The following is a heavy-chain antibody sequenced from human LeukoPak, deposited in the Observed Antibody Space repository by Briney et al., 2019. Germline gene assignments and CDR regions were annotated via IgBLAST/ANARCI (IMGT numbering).Heavy chain of an antibody. CDR1: GGSTSSYY. J-gene: IGHJ3*02. D-gene: IGHD6-19*01. Sequence: SETLSLTCTVSGGSTSSYYWSWIRQPPGKGLEWIWRIYTSGSTNYNPSLKSRVTISVDTSKNQLSLSLSSVNAAETCVYYCARRFRVAGTDDAFDIWGQGTMVTVSS. CDR2: IYTSGST. CDR3: ARRFRVAGTDDAFDI. V-gene: IGHV4-4*07.